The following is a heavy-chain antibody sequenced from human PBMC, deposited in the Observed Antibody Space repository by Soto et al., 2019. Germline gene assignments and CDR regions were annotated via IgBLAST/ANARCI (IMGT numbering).Heavy chain of an antibody. J-gene: IGHJ6*02. V-gene: IGHV4-38-2*02. Sequence: AETLSLTCLVSGFPISSPYSLGVIRHPRGEGLEWIGSISHTGTTSYSPSLTSRVSISVDTSKNQVSLKLTSVTAADTAVYFCARVTMVIRDSDHFGVDVWGHGTTVTVSS. CDR2: ISHTGTT. CDR1: GFPISSPYS. D-gene: IGHD4-17*01. CDR3: ARVTMVIRDSDHFGVDV.